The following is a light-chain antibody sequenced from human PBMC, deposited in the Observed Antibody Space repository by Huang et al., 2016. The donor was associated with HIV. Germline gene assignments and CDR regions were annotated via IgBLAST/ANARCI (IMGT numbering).Light chain of an antibody. J-gene: IGKJ2*01. Sequence: EIMLTQSPPTLSVSPGERATPSCRASQSISTNLAWYQQKPGLAPRLLIYSASTRATGIPARFSGSGSGTEFTLTISSLQSEDFAVYYCQQGETFGQGTKLEIK. CDR3: QQGET. CDR2: SAS. V-gene: IGKV3-15*01. CDR1: QSISTN.